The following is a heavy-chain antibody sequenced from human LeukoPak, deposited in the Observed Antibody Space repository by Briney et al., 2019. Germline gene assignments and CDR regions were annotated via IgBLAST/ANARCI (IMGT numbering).Heavy chain of an antibody. CDR3: ARALWYSSSWKRGYYFDY. J-gene: IGHJ4*02. CDR1: GFTFSSYA. Sequence: PGRSLRLSCAASGFTFSSYAMHWVRQAPGKGLEWVAVISYDGSNKYYADSVKGRFTISRDNSKNTLYLQMNSLRAEDTAVYYCARALWYSSSWKRGYYFDYWGQGTLVTVSS. D-gene: IGHD6-13*01. CDR2: ISYDGSNK. V-gene: IGHV3-30*04.